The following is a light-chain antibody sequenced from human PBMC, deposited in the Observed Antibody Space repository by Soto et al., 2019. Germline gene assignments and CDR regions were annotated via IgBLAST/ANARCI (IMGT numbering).Light chain of an antibody. CDR2: DVS. V-gene: IGLV2-11*01. Sequence: QSVLTQPRSVSGSPGQSVTISCTGTSSDVGGYNFVSWYHQHPGKAPKLMIYDVSKRPSGVPVRFSGSKSGNTASLTISGLQAEDEADYYCCSYAGSYTWVFGTGTKLTVL. CDR3: CSYAGSYTWV. J-gene: IGLJ1*01. CDR1: SSDVGGYNF.